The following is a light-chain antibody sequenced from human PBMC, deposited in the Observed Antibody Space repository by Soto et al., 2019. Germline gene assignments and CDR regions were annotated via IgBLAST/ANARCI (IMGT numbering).Light chain of an antibody. V-gene: IGKV3-20*01. J-gene: IGKJ2*01. Sequence: EIVLTQSPGTLSLSPGERATLSCRASQSVSSSYFAWYQQKPGQAPRLLIYGASSRATGIPDRFSGSGSGTDFTLTISRLEPEDFAVYYCQQYSSSPGYTFGQGTKLEIK. CDR3: QQYSSSPGYT. CDR2: GAS. CDR1: QSVSSSY.